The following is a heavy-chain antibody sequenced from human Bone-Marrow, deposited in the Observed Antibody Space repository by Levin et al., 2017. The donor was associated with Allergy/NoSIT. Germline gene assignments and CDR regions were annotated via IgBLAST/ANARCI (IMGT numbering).Heavy chain of an antibody. V-gene: IGHV5-51*01. Sequence: KLGESLKISCKVSGYNFYTFWIGWVRQKPGKGLEWMGIIYPSDSDSRYNPSFQGHVTFSVDTATSTAYLQWNSLTTSDSGMYFCARLRPDDYDYWSGYYGTSLFDYWGQGTQVSVSS. CDR1: GYNFYTFW. D-gene: IGHD3-3*01. J-gene: IGHJ4*02. CDR3: ARLRPDDYDYWSGYYGTSLFDY. CDR2: IYPSDSDS.